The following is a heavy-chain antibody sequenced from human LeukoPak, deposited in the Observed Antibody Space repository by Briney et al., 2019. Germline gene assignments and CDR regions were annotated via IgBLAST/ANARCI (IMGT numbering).Heavy chain of an antibody. CDR1: GYSFTSYW. J-gene: IGHJ4*02. CDR3: ASSFQGDCSSTSCYANY. D-gene: IGHD2-2*01. CDR2: IDPSDSYT. Sequence: GESLKISCKGSGYSFTSYWISWVRQMPGKGLERMGRIDPSDSYTNYSPSFQGHVTISADKSISTAYLQWSSLKASDTAMYYCASSFQGDCSSTSCYANYWGQGSLVTVSS. V-gene: IGHV5-10-1*01.